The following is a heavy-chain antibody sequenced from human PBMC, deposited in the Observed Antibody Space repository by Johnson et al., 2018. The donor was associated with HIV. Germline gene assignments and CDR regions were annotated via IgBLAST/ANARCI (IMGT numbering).Heavy chain of an antibody. Sequence: VQLVESGGGLVQPGGSLRLSCKASGFTVSSSYMSWVRQAPGKGLEWVSVIYSGGSTYYADSVKGRFTISRDNSKNTLYLQMNSLRAEETAVYYCARDHLRRSHAFDIWGQGTMVTVSS. CDR1: GFTVSSSY. CDR3: ARDHLRRSHAFDI. V-gene: IGHV3-53*01. D-gene: IGHD2-15*01. J-gene: IGHJ3*02. CDR2: IYSGGST.